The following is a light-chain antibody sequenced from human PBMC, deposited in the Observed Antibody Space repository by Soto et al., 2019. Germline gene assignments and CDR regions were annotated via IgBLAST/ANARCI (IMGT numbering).Light chain of an antibody. V-gene: IGLV1-44*01. J-gene: IGLJ2*01. CDR1: SSNIGSNT. CDR2: IAT. Sequence: QSVLTQPPSASGTPGQRVTISCYGSSSNIGSNTVNWYQHLPGTAPKLLIYIATHRPSGVPDRFSGSKSGTSASLAISGLQSEDEADYYCAAWDDSLNGVVFGGGTQLTVL. CDR3: AAWDDSLNGVV.